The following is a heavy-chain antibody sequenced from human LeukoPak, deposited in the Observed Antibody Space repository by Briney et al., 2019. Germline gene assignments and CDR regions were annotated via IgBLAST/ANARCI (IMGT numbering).Heavy chain of an antibody. CDR1: GGSISSYY. J-gene: IGHJ4*02. V-gene: IGHV4-59*01. CDR2: IYYSGST. Sequence: PSETLSLTCTVAGGSISSYYWSWIRQPPGKGLEWIGYIYYSGSTNYNPSLKSRVTISVDTSKNQFSLKLSSVTAADTAVYYCATTRGVGAPAFDYWGQGTLVTVSS. D-gene: IGHD1-26*01. CDR3: ATTRGVGAPAFDY.